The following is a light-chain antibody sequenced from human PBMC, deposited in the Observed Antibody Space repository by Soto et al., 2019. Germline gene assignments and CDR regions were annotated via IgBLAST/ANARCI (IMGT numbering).Light chain of an antibody. J-gene: IGKJ4*01. CDR3: QQYGSSSLT. CDR2: DAS. CDR1: QSVSSH. V-gene: IGKV3-15*01. Sequence: EIVLTQSPATLSVSPGGGATLSCRASQSVSSHLAWYQQKPGQGPRLLIYDASTRATGIPARFSGSGSGTEFTLTISRLEPEDFEVYYCQQYGSSSLTLAGGTKVDIK.